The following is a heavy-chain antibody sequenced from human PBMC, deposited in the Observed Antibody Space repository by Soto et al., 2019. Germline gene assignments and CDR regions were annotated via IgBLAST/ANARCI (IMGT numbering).Heavy chain of an antibody. V-gene: IGHV3-33*01. Sequence: GGSLRLSCAASGVTFSSYGMHWVRQAPGKGLEWVAVIWYDGSNKYYADSVKGRFTISRDNSKNTLYLQMNSLRAEDTAVYYCARASPPLDAFDIWGQGTMVTVSS. CDR1: GVTFSSYG. J-gene: IGHJ3*02. CDR2: IWYDGSNK. CDR3: ARASPPLDAFDI.